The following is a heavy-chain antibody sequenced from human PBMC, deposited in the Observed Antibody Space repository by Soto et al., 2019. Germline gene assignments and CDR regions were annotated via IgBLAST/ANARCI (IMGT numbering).Heavy chain of an antibody. CDR2: IYYSGST. CDR1: GGSISSSSYY. D-gene: IGHD3-10*01. J-gene: IGHJ3*02. CDR3: ARERYYYGSGSDSDAFDI. Sequence: QLQLQESGPGLVKPSETLSLTCTVSGGSISSSSYYWGWIRQPPGKGLEWIGSIYYSGSTYYNPSLKSRVTISVDTSKNQFSLKLSSVTAADTAVYYCARERYYYGSGSDSDAFDIWGQGTMVTVSS. V-gene: IGHV4-39*07.